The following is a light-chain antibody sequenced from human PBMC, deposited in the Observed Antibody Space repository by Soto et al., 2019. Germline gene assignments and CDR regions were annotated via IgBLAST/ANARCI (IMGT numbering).Light chain of an antibody. CDR1: QSLLDSNGYNY. Sequence: DIVMTQSPLSLPVTPGEPASISCRSSQSLLDSNGYNYLDWYLQKPGQSPQILIYLGSNRASGVPDRFSGSGSGTDFTLKISRVGAEDVGVYYCMQSLHTPLTFGGGTKVEIK. V-gene: IGKV2-28*01. CDR2: LGS. J-gene: IGKJ4*01. CDR3: MQSLHTPLT.